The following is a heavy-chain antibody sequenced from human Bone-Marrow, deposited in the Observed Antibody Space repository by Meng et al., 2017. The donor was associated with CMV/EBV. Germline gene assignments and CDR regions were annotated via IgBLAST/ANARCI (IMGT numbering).Heavy chain of an antibody. CDR1: GGSISSYY. D-gene: IGHD2-2*02. CDR2: IYYSGST. CDR3: ARDCSSTSCYTPRYGMDV. Sequence: SETLSLTCTVSGGSISSYYWSWIRQPPGKGPEWIGYIYYSGSTNYNPSLKSRVTISVDTSKNQFSLKLSSVTAADTAVYYCARDCSSTSCYTPRYGMDVWGQGTTVTVSS. J-gene: IGHJ6*02. V-gene: IGHV4-59*01.